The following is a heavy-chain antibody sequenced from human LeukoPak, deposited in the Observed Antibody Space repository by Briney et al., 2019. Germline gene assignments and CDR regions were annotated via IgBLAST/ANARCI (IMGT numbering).Heavy chain of an antibody. Sequence: ASVKVSFKASGYTFTGHSIHWVRQSPGQGLEWMGWISPNRGATKYAQKFQGRVTMTRDTSISTAYMELSSLRSDDTAVYYCARDPGVTNWLDPWGQGTLVTVSS. D-gene: IGHD2-21*02. J-gene: IGHJ5*02. V-gene: IGHV1-2*02. CDR3: ARDPGVTNWLDP. CDR1: GYTFTGHS. CDR2: ISPNRGAT.